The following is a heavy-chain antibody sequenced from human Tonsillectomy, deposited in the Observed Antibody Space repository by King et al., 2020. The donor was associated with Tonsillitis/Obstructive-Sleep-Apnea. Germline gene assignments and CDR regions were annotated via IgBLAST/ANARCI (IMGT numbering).Heavy chain of an antibody. CDR3: AKGTYSNYVGGGDY. Sequence: VQLVESGGGLVQPGRSLRLSCAASGFTFDDHAMHWVRQAPGKGLEWVSGIRWNTGSVVYAHSVQGRFTISRDNAKNSLYLQMNSLRVEDTAFYYCAKGTYSNYVGGGDYWGQGTLVTVSS. J-gene: IGHJ4*02. CDR1: GFTFDDHA. CDR2: IRWNTGSV. D-gene: IGHD4-11*01. V-gene: IGHV3-9*01.